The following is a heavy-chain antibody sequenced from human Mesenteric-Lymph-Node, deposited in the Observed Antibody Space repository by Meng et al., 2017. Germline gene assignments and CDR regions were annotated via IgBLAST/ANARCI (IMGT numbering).Heavy chain of an antibody. J-gene: IGHJ4*02. CDR2: INAGNGNT. Sequence: QVQLGQSGAEVKKPGASVKVSCKASGYTFISYAMHWVRQAPGQRLEWMGRINAGNGNTKYSQKFQGRVTITRDTSASTAYMELSSLRSEDTAVYYCARLSYGDPPVDYWGQGTLVTVSS. V-gene: IGHV1-3*01. CDR1: GYTFISYA. D-gene: IGHD4-17*01. CDR3: ARLSYGDPPVDY.